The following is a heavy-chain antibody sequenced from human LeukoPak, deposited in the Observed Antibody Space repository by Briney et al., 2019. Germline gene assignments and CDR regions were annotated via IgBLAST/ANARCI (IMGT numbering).Heavy chain of an antibody. J-gene: IGHJ4*02. V-gene: IGHV4-34*01. CDR1: GGSFSGYY. CDR2: INHSGST. CDR3: ARGLSSGWLY. D-gene: IGHD6-19*01. Sequence: SETLSLTCAVYGGSFSGYYWSWIRQPPGKGLEWIGEINHSGSTNYNPSLKSRVTISVDTYKNQFSLKLSSVTAADTAVYYCARGLSSGWLYWGQGTLVTVSS.